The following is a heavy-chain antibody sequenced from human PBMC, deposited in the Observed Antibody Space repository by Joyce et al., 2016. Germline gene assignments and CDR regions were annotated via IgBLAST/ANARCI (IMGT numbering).Heavy chain of an antibody. CDR1: GGSFSDYY. CDR3: VIGRSRGLTYYFTSGPSLGYFEH. J-gene: IGHJ1*01. CDR2: INHSGTT. V-gene: IGHV4-34*01. Sequence: QVQLQQWGAGLLKPSETLSPICAVYGGSFSDYYWNWIRQPPGKGLEWIGEINHSGTTNYNPSLKRRVTISVDTSTKQFSLKLRSVTAADTAVYYCVIGRSRGLTYYFTSGPSLGYFEHWGQGTLVTVSS. D-gene: IGHD2-8*01.